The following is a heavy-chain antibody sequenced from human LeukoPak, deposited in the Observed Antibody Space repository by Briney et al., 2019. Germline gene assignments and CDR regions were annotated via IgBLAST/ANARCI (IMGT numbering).Heavy chain of an antibody. D-gene: IGHD6-19*01. CDR3: ARDEIAVADL. CDR2: VIPIFGTA. J-gene: IGHJ3*01. CDR1: GGTFSSYA. V-gene: IGHV1-69*06. Sequence: ASVKVSCKASGGTFSSYAISWVRQAPGQGLEWMGGVIPIFGTANYAQKFQGRVTITADKSTSTAYMELSSLRSEDTAVYYCARDEIAVADLWGQGAMVTVSS.